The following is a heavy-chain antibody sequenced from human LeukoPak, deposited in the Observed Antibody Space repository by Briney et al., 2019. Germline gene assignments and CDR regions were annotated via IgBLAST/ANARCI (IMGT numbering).Heavy chain of an antibody. CDR2: IGASGGST. D-gene: IGHD1-26*01. CDR1: GFTLSSYA. V-gene: IGHV3-23*01. Sequence: GGSLRLSCAASGFTLSSYAMNWVRQAPGKGLEWVSGIGASGGSTYNADSVKGRFTISRDNSKNTLYLQMNSLRVEDTALYYCAKRGGTYRGFDYWGQGTLVTVSS. J-gene: IGHJ4*02. CDR3: AKRGGTYRGFDY.